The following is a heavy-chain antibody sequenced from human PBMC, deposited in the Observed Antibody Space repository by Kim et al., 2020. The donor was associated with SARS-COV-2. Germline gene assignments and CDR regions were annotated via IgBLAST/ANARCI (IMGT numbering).Heavy chain of an antibody. CDR1: GGSISSYY. J-gene: IGHJ4*02. Sequence: SETLSLTCTVSGGSISSYYWSWIRQPPGKGLEWIGYIYYSGSTNYNPSLKSRVTISVDTSKNQFSLKLSSVTAADTAVYYCARIYYYDSSGYYFDYWGQGTLVTVSS. V-gene: IGHV4-59*01. D-gene: IGHD3-22*01. CDR2: IYYSGST. CDR3: ARIYYYDSSGYYFDY.